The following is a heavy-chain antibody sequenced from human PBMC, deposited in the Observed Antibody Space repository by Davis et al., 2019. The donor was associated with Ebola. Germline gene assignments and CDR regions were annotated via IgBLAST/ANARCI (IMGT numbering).Heavy chain of an antibody. J-gene: IGHJ4*02. D-gene: IGHD2-21*01. CDR2: INHSGST. CDR1: GGSFSGYY. CDR3: ARGFLFAY. V-gene: IGHV4-34*01. Sequence: PSETLSLTCAVYGGSFSGYYWSWIRQPPGKGLEWIGEINHSGSTNYNPSLKSRVTISVDTSKIQFSLRLSAVTAADTAVYYCARGFLFAYWGQGILVTVSS.